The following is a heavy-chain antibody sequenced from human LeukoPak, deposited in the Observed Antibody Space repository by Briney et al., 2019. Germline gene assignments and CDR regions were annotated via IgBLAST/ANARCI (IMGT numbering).Heavy chain of an antibody. CDR1: GYTFTGYY. J-gene: IGHJ4*02. Sequence: ASVKVSCKACGYTFTGYYMHWVRQAPGQGLEWMGRINPNSGGTNYAQKFQGRVTMTRDTSISTAYMELSRLRSDDTAVYYCARASGYSYRRDDYWGQGTLVTVSS. CDR2: INPNSGGT. V-gene: IGHV1-2*06. CDR3: ARASGYSYRRDDY. D-gene: IGHD5-18*01.